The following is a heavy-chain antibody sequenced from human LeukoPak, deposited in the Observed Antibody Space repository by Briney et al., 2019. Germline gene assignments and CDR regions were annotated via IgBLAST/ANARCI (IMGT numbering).Heavy chain of an antibody. J-gene: IGHJ4*02. V-gene: IGHV3-23*01. Sequence: GGSLRLSCAASGFTFSSYAMSWVRQAPGKGLEWVSAISGSGGSTYYADSVKGRLTISRDNSKNTLYLQMNSLRAEDTAVYYCAKGIAAAGYYFDYWGQGTLVTVSS. CDR1: GFTFSSYA. D-gene: IGHD6-13*01. CDR3: AKGIAAAGYYFDY. CDR2: ISGSGGST.